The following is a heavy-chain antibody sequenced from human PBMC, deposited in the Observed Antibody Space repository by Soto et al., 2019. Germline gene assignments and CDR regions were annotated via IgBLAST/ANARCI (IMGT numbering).Heavy chain of an antibody. Sequence: QVHLQESGPGLLKPSQTLSLTCAVSGDSIGSGDYYWTWIRQSPGKGLEYIGYIYKSGRTYYNPSLKIRPVISLDTSKNQVFLRLTSLTAADTAMYFCARSLSSSSGYFDPWGQGTLVTVSS. J-gene: IGHJ5*02. CDR3: ARSLSSSSGYFDP. V-gene: IGHV4-30-4*01. CDR2: IYKSGRT. D-gene: IGHD6-6*01. CDR1: GDSIGSGDYY.